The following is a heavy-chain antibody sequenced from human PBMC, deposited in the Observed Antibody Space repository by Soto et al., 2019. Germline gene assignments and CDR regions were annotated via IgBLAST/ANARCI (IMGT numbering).Heavy chain of an antibody. CDR1: GYTFTSYG. J-gene: IGHJ6*02. CDR3: AGDDPQLRFLEWLLEADKYGMDV. V-gene: IGHV1-18*01. Sequence: ASVKVSCKASGYTFTSYGISWVRQAPGQGLEWMGWISAYNGNTNYAQKLQGRVTMTTDTSTSTAYMELRSLRSDDTAVYYCAGDDPQLRFLEWLLEADKYGMDVWGQGTTVTVSS. D-gene: IGHD3-3*01. CDR2: ISAYNGNT.